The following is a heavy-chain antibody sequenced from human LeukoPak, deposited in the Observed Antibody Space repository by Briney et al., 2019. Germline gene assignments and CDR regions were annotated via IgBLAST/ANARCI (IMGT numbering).Heavy chain of an antibody. D-gene: IGHD2-8*02. CDR1: GGSISSHY. CDR2: IYYSGST. CDR3: ARVLNYYYYMDV. Sequence: SETLSLTCTVSGGSISSHYWSWIRQPPGQGLEWIGYIYYSGSTNYNPSLKSRVTISVDTSKNQFSLKLSSVTAADTAVYYCARVLNYYYYMDVWGKGTTVTVSS. V-gene: IGHV4-59*11. J-gene: IGHJ6*03.